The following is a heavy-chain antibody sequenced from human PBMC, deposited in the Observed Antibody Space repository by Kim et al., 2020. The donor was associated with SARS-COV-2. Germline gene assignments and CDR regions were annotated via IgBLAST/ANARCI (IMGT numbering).Heavy chain of an antibody. CDR1: GFTFSSYW. J-gene: IGHJ4*02. D-gene: IGHD3-22*01. CDR3: AREFYYDSSGSTLGY. V-gene: IGHV3-74*01. Sequence: GGSLRLSCAASGFTFSSYWMHWVRQAPGKGLVWVSRINSDGSSTSYADSVKGRFTISRDNAKNTLYLQMNSLRAEDTAVYYCAREFYYDSSGSTLGYWGQGTLVTVSS. CDR2: INSDGSST.